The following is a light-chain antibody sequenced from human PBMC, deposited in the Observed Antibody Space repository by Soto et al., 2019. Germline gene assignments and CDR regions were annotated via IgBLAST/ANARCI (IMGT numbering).Light chain of an antibody. J-gene: IGLJ3*02. V-gene: IGLV8-61*01. CDR3: VLYMGSGIWV. CDR1: SGSVSTSYY. CDR2: STN. Sequence: QAVVTQEPSFSVSPGGTVTLTCGLSSGSVSTSYYPSWYQQTPGQAPRMLIYSTNTRSSGVPDRFSCSILVNKAALTITGAQADDESDYYCVLYMGSGIWVFGGGTKLTVL.